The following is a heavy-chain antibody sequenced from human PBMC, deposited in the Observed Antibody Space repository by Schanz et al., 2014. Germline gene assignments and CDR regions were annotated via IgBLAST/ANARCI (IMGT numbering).Heavy chain of an antibody. CDR3: ARVRSEDYGGMDV. CDR2: INPNPGGT. CDR1: GYSIGGYY. V-gene: IGHV1-2*06. J-gene: IGHJ6*02. Sequence: QEQLVQSGAEVKTPGDSVKVSCKASGYSIGGYYMHWVRQAPGVGPEWMGPINPNPGGTQYAQKSQGRVTMTTAKSISTVYMELSRLRSDDTAVYYCARVRSEDYGGMDVWGQGTTVTVSS.